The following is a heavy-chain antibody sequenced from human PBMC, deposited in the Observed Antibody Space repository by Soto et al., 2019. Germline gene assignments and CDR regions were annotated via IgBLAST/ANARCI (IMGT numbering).Heavy chain of an antibody. Sequence: GGSLRLSCAASGFTFSSYAMSWVRQAPGKGLEWVSAISGSGGSTYYADSVKGRFTISRDNSKNTLYLQMNSLRAEDTAVYYCAKDLEVQYSSGYAPPPYYFDYWGQGTLVTVSS. V-gene: IGHV3-23*01. CDR3: AKDLEVQYSSGYAPPPYYFDY. J-gene: IGHJ4*02. CDR1: GFTFSSYA. D-gene: IGHD6-19*01. CDR2: ISGSGGST.